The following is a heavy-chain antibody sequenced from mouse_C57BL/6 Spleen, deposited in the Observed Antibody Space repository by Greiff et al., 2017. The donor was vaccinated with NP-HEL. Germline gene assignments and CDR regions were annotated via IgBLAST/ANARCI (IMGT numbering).Heavy chain of an antibody. D-gene: IGHD1-1*01. Sequence: QVQLQQPGAELVKPGASVKLSCKASGYTFTSYWMQWVKQRPGQGLEWIGEIDPSDSYTNYNQKFKGKATLTVDTSSSTAYMQLSSLTSEDSAVYYCAPITTVVGYYAMDYWGQGTSVTVSS. J-gene: IGHJ4*01. CDR3: APITTVVGYYAMDY. CDR2: IDPSDSYT. V-gene: IGHV1-50*01. CDR1: GYTFTSYW.